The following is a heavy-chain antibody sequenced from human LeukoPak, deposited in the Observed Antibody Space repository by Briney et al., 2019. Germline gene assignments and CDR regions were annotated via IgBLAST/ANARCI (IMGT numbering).Heavy chain of an antibody. CDR3: LTGDAFAI. J-gene: IGHJ3*02. Sequence: PGGSLRLSCAASGFTFSGSAMHWVRQASGKGLEWVGRIRSKANSYATAYAASVKGRFTISRDDSKNTAYLQMNSLKTEDTAVYYCLTGDAFAIWGQGTMVTVSS. CDR2: IRSKANSYAT. CDR1: GFTFSGSA. V-gene: IGHV3-73*01. D-gene: IGHD3-9*01.